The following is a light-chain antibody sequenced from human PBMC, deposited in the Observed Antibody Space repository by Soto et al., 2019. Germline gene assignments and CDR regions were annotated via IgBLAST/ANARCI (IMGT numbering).Light chain of an antibody. V-gene: IGLV1-44*01. J-gene: IGLJ1*01. CDR1: SSNIGSNT. Sequence: QCVLTRPPSASGAPGQRVTISCSGSSSNIGSNTVNWYQQLPGTAPKLLIYSNNQRPSGVPDRFSGSKSGTSASLAISGLQSEDEADYYCAAWDDSLNGPRYVFGTGTKVTVL. CDR2: SNN. CDR3: AAWDDSLNGPRYV.